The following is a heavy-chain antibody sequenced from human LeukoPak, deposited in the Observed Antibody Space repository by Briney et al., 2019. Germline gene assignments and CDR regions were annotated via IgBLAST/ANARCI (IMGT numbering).Heavy chain of an antibody. V-gene: IGHV4-39*01. D-gene: IGHD1-26*01. J-gene: IGHJ3*02. CDR3: ARRLSKSSGGSRGAFDI. CDR1: GGSITITNYY. Sequence: PSETLSLTCAVSGGSITITNYYWGWIRQPPAKGLEWVGNIYHDGSTYYNPSLKSRVSISVDTSKNQFSLRLSSVTAADTAVYYCARRLSKSSGGSRGAFDIWGQGTMVTVSS. CDR2: IYHDGST.